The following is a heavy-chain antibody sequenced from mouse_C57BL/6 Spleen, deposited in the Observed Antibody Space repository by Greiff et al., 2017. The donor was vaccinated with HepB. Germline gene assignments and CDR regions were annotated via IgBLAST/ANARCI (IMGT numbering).Heavy chain of an antibody. CDR2: IHPNSGST. Sequence: QVQLQQPGAELVKPGASVKLSCKASGYTFTSYWMHWVKQRPGQGLEWIGMIHPNSGSTNYNEKFKSKATLTVDKSSSTAYMQLSSLTSEDSAVYYCAREMIYYDYDARFAYWGQGTLVTVSA. V-gene: IGHV1-64*01. J-gene: IGHJ3*01. D-gene: IGHD2-4*01. CDR1: GYTFTSYW. CDR3: AREMIYYDYDARFAY.